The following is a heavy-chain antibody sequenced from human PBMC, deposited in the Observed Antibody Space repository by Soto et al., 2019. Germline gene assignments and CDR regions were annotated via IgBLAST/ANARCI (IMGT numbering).Heavy chain of an antibody. V-gene: IGHV1-69*01. CDR3: ARDSMGVVIVRSPNYYYYGMDV. CDR2: IIPIFGTA. CDR1: GGTFSSYA. J-gene: IGHJ6*02. Sequence: KVSCKASGGTFSSYAISWVRQAPGQGLEWMGGIIPIFGTANYAQKFQGRVTITADESTSTAYMELSSLRSEDTAVYYCARDSMGVVIVRSPNYYYYGMDVWGQGTTVTVSS. D-gene: IGHD3-3*01.